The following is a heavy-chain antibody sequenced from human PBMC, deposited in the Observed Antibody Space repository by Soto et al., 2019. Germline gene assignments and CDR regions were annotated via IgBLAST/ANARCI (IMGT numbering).Heavy chain of an antibody. Sequence: EVQLVETGGGLIQPGGSLRLSCAASGFTVSGNYMSWVRQAPGKGLEWVSVIYSGGSTYYADSVKGRFTISRDNSKNTLYLQMNSLRAEDTAVYYCASEDPYSSSWQTPNSPGYYYYYGMDVWGQGTTVTVSS. D-gene: IGHD6-13*01. J-gene: IGHJ6*02. CDR1: GFTVSGNY. CDR3: ASEDPYSSSWQTPNSPGYYYYYGMDV. CDR2: IYSGGST. V-gene: IGHV3-53*02.